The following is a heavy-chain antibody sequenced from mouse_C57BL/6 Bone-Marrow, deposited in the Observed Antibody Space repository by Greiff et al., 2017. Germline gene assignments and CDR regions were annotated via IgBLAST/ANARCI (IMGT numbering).Heavy chain of an antibody. V-gene: IGHV1-64*01. D-gene: IGHD1-1*01. Sequence: QVQLQQPGAELVKPGASVKLSCKASGYTFTSYWMHWVKQRPGQGLEWIGMIHPNSGSTNYNEKFKSKATLTVDKSSSTAYMQLSSLTSEDSAVYYCARWIYYYGSSYWYFDVWGTGTTVTVSS. CDR2: IHPNSGST. J-gene: IGHJ1*03. CDR3: ARWIYYYGSSYWYFDV. CDR1: GYTFTSYW.